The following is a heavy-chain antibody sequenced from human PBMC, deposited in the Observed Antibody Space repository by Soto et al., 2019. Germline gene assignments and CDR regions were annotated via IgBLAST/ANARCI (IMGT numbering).Heavy chain of an antibody. D-gene: IGHD3-22*01. CDR2: IKSKTNGGTT. CDR1: GFTFSNAW. V-gene: IGHV3-15*07. CDR3: ITDYYSTMIVVRLDY. J-gene: IGHJ4*01. Sequence: EVQLVESGGGLVKPGGSLRLSCAASGFTFSNAWINWVRQAPGKGLEWVGRIKSKTNGGTTDYAAPVKGRFAISRDDSNTMVYLQMHSLKIEATALYYCITDYYSTMIVVRLDYWGHGTLVTVSS.